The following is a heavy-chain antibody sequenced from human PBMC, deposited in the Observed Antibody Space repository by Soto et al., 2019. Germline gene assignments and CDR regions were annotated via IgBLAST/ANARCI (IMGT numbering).Heavy chain of an antibody. Sequence: SETLSLTCTVSGGSISSYYWSWIRQPPGKGLEWIGYIYYSGSTNYNPSLKSRVTISVDTSKNQFSLKLSSVTAADTDVYYCERDEGAVAGYYYYGMDVWGQGTTVTVSS. CDR1: GGSISSYY. CDR2: IYYSGST. D-gene: IGHD6-19*01. V-gene: IGHV4-59*01. J-gene: IGHJ6*02. CDR3: ERDEGAVAGYYYYGMDV.